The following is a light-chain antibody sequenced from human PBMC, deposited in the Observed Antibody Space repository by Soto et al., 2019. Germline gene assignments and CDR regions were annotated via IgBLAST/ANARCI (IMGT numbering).Light chain of an antibody. V-gene: IGLV2-14*01. CDR1: SSDVGGYI. CDR2: EVS. CDR3: SSYTLRNTLVL. J-gene: IGLJ7*02. Sequence: QSALTQPASVSGSPGQSITISCTGTSSDVGGYIVSWYQQHPGKAPRLIIYEVSSRPSGVSYRFSGSKSGNTASLTISGLRAEDEADYYCSSYTLRNTLVLFGGGTQLPAL.